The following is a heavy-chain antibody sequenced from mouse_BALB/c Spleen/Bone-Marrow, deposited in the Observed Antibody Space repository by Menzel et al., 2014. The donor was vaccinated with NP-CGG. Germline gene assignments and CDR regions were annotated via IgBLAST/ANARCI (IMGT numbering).Heavy chain of an antibody. Sequence: VQLQQSGAELVRPGTSVKVSCKASGYAFTNYLIEWVKQRPVQGLEWIGVISPGSGGANYNAKFKGKATLTADKSSSTAYMQLSSLTSDDSAVYFCARGWTARAVDYWGQGTTLTVSS. CDR3: ARGWTARAVDY. CDR2: ISPGSGGA. D-gene: IGHD3-2*01. J-gene: IGHJ2*01. V-gene: IGHV1-54*01. CDR1: GYAFTNYL.